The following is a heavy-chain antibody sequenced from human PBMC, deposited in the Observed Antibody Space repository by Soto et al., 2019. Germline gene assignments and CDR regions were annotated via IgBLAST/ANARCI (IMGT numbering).Heavy chain of an antibody. CDR1: GGIFSSNT. V-gene: IGHV1-69*06. Sequence: QVYLVQSGAEVKKPGSSVKISCKASGGIFSSNTINWVRQAAGQGLEWMGGIIPLFGTANYAEKFQGRVTITADKSTKTEYMELTSLRSEDTAVYYCASKAACGGDCYAFDSWVHGTLVTVSS. CDR2: IIPLFGTA. CDR3: ASKAACGGDCYAFDS. J-gene: IGHJ4*01. D-gene: IGHD2-21*02.